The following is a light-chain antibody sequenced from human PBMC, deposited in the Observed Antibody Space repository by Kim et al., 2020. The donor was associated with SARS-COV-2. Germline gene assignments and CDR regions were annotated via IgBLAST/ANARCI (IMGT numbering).Light chain of an antibody. J-gene: IGLJ3*02. CDR1: SLRNYY. V-gene: IGLV3-19*01. CDR3: NSRDSSGDHVV. Sequence: ALRQTVRLTCQGDSLRNYYATWYQQRPGQAPTLVLYGKYDRPSGIPDRFSGSASGNTASLTITGAQAEDEADYYCNSRDSSGDHVVFGGGTQLTVL. CDR2: GKY.